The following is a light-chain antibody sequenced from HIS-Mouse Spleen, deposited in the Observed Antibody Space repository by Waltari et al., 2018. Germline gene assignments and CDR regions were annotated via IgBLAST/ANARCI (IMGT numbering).Light chain of an antibody. V-gene: IGLV3-19*01. CDR1: SLRSSY. Sequence: SSELTQDPAVSVALGQPVRITCQGGSLRSSYASWFQQKPGQAPVLVIYGKNNRPSWIPDRFSGSSSGNTASLTITGAQAEDEADYYCNSRDSSGNHLVFGGGTKLTVL. J-gene: IGLJ2*01. CDR2: GKN. CDR3: NSRDSSGNHLV.